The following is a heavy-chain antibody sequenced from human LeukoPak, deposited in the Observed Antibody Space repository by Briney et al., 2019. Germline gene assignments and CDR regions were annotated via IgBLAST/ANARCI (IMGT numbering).Heavy chain of an antibody. V-gene: IGHV3-48*04. Sequence: GGSLRLSCAASGFTFSSYSMNWVRQAPGKGLEWVSYISSSSSTIYYADSVKGRFTISRDNAKNTLYLQMNSLRAEDTAVYYCAKLYNWTPFNYGGQETLVTVSS. CDR1: GFTFSSYS. J-gene: IGHJ4*02. CDR2: ISSSSSTI. D-gene: IGHD1-20*01. CDR3: AKLYNWTPFNY.